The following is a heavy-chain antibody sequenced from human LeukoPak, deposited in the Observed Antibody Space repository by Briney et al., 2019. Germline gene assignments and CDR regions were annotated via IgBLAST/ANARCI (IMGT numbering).Heavy chain of an antibody. CDR1: GGSISSYY. J-gene: IGHJ4*02. Sequence: SETLSLTCTVSGGSISSYYWSWIRQPPGKGLEWIGYVYYSGSTNYNPSLKSRVTISVDTSKNQFSLKLSSVTAADTAVYYCARHLQNRQWFGELLPFDYWGQGTLVTVSS. CDR2: VYYSGST. V-gene: IGHV4-59*01. CDR3: ARHLQNRQWFGELLPFDY. D-gene: IGHD3-10*01.